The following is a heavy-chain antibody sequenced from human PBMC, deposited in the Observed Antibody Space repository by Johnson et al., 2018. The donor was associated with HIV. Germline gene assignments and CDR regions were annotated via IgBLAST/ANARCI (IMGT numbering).Heavy chain of an antibody. Sequence: HVQLVESGGGVVQPGRSLRLSCAASGFIFSNYAMHWVRQAPGKGLEWVVIISYDGSNKKYADSVKGRFTISRDNSKNTLSLQMNSLRAEDTAVYYCATDIRRWFRELYAFHIWGQGTMVRVSS. CDR1: GFIFSNYA. J-gene: IGHJ3*02. CDR2: ISYDGSNK. D-gene: IGHD3-10*01. CDR3: ATDIRRWFRELYAFHI. V-gene: IGHV3-30-3*01.